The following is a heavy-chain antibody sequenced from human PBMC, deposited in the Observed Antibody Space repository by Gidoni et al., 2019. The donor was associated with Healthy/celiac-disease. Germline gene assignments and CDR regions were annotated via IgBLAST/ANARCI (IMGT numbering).Heavy chain of an antibody. CDR3: ARDPSVYCSSTSCSAGAFDI. CDR2: ISSSSSYT. D-gene: IGHD2-2*01. Sequence: QVQLVESGGGLVKPGGSLRLACAASGFTFRDYYLRWIRQAPGKGLEWVSYISSSSSYTNDADSVKGRFTISRDNAKNSLYLQMNSLRAEDTAVYYCARDPSVYCSSTSCSAGAFDIWGQGTMVTVSS. CDR1: GFTFRDYY. V-gene: IGHV3-11*05. J-gene: IGHJ3*02.